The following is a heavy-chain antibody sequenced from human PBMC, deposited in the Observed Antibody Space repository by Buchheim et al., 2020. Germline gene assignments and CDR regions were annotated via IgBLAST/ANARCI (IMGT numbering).Heavy chain of an antibody. CDR1: GFTLFHNYG. V-gene: IGHV3-30*03. CDR3: GPLCANNY. J-gene: IGHJ4*02. CDR2: ITYDGRGT. Sequence: QVQVVESGGGVVQPERSLRLSCVVSGFTLFHNYGMHWVRQAPGKGLEWGSGITYDGRGTYYGASVKGRFTVSRDNSKNMLYLEMNSRQPEDTAVYYCGPLCANNYWGQGT.